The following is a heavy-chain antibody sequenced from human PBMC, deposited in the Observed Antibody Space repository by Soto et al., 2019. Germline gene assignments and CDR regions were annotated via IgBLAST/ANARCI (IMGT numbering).Heavy chain of an antibody. D-gene: IGHD1-26*01. CDR2: IYWDDDK. CDR1: GFSLSTSGVG. CDR3: AHRRREYSGSYYSGFDP. Sequence: QITLKESGPTLVKPTQTLTLTCTFSGFSLSTSGVGVGWIRQPPGKALEWLALIYWDDDKRYSPSLKSRLTIPKDTSKNQVVLTMTNMDPVDTATYYCAHRRREYSGSYYSGFDPWGQGTLVTVSS. J-gene: IGHJ5*02. V-gene: IGHV2-5*02.